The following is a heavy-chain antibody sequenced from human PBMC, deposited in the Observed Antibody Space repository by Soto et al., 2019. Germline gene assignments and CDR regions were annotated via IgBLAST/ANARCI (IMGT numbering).Heavy chain of an antibody. D-gene: IGHD2-2*02. CDR1: DSTFSSYS. J-gene: IGHJ3*02. CDR2: ISSRSSVI. CDR3: LRGGRGYTKDDTLDI. Sequence: EVQQVESGGGLVKPGESLRLSCVASDSTFSSYSMNWVRQAPGRGLEWVSSISSRSSVIFYAESMRGRFTISRDNAKNSLYLQMNSLRAEDTAVYYCLRGGRGYTKDDTLDIWGQGTMVTVSS. V-gene: IGHV3-21*01.